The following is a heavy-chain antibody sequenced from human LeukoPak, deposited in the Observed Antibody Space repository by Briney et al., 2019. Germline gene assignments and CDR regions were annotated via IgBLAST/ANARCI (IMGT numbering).Heavy chain of an antibody. V-gene: IGHV1-69*13. CDR1: GGTFSTYA. D-gene: IGHD2-2*01. CDR2: IIPMVGTA. Sequence: ASVKVSCKASGGTFSTYAISWVRQAPGQGLEWVGVIIPMVGTATYAQRFQGRVAITADESTSTAYMELSSRRTEDTAVYYCARDLYCNRTSCSVWGQGTLVIVSS. J-gene: IGHJ4*02. CDR3: ARDLYCNRTSCSV.